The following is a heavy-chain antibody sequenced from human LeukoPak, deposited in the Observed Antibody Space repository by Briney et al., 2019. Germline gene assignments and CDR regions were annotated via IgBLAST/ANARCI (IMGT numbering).Heavy chain of an antibody. J-gene: IGHJ4*02. Sequence: PSGGSLRLSCAATGFTFTSYGMSWVRQAPGKGLEWVSGISSSGGSTFYADSVKGRFTISKDISENTLYLQMNSLRAEDTAVYYCAKSAVDTASGYWGQGTLVTVSS. CDR2: ISSSGGST. CDR1: GFTFTSYG. V-gene: IGHV3-23*01. D-gene: IGHD5-18*01. CDR3: AKSAVDTASGY.